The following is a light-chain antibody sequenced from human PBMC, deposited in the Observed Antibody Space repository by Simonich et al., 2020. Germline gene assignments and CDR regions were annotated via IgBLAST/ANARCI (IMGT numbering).Light chain of an antibody. J-gene: IGKJ4*01. V-gene: IGKV3-15*01. CDR1: QRVSSN. Sequence: EILMTQSPATLSVSPGERATLSCRASQRVSSNLAWYQQKPGQAPRLLIYGASTRATGIPARFRGSGSGTEFTLTISSLQSEDFAVYYCQQYNNWPPLTFGGGTKVEIK. CDR2: GAS. CDR3: QQYNNWPPLT.